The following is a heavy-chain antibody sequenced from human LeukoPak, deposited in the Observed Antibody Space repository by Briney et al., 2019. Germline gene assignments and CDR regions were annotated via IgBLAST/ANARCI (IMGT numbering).Heavy chain of an antibody. CDR1: GFTFSSYA. J-gene: IGHJ4*02. CDR3: AKNIGGLDY. D-gene: IGHD3-10*01. V-gene: IGHV3-30*04. CDR2: ISYDGGNR. Sequence: GGSLRLSCAASGFTFSSYAMHWVRQAPGKGLEWVAVISYDGGNRYYADPVKGRFTISRDNSKNTLYLQMNSLRAEDTAVYYCAKNIGGLDYWGQGTLVTVSS.